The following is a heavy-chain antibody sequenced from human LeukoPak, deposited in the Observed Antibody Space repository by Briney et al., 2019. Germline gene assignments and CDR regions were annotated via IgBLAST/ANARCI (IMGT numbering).Heavy chain of an antibody. D-gene: IGHD3-10*01. Sequence: ASVEVSCKASGYTFTGYYMHWVRQAPGQGLEWMGRINPNSGGTNYAQKFQGRVTMTRDTSISTAYMELSRLRSDDTAVYYCARGSWVRGAHNRAYYYYYMDVWGKGATVTVSS. CDR1: GYTFTGYY. V-gene: IGHV1-2*06. CDR3: ARGSWVRGAHNRAYYYYYMDV. CDR2: INPNSGGT. J-gene: IGHJ6*03.